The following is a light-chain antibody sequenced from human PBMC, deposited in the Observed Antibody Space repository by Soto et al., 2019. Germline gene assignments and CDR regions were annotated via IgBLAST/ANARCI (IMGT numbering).Light chain of an antibody. V-gene: IGKV3-20*01. Sequence: EIVLTQAPVTLSLSPGERATLSCRSSQSVSSTYFAWYQHRPGQAPRLLIYGASSRETGIPDRFSGSGSGTDYILTISRLEPEDFAVYYCEQYDSSPYTFGQGTKVDIK. CDR3: EQYDSSPYT. CDR1: QSVSSTY. J-gene: IGKJ2*01. CDR2: GAS.